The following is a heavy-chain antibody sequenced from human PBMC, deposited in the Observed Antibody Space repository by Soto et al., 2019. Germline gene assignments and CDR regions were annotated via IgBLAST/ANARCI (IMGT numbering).Heavy chain of an antibody. Sequence: GASVKASCKASGGTFSSYAISWVRQAPGQGLEWMGGIIPIFGTANYAQKFQGRVTITADKSTSTAYMELSSLRSEDTAVYYCARTEGRAVTTGAYYYHGMDVWGQGTTVTVSS. D-gene: IGHD4-4*01. CDR2: IIPIFGTA. CDR1: GGTFSSYA. CDR3: ARTEGRAVTTGAYYYHGMDV. J-gene: IGHJ6*02. V-gene: IGHV1-69*06.